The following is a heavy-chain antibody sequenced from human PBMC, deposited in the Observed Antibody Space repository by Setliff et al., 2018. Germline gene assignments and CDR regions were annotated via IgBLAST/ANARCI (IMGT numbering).Heavy chain of an antibody. CDR3: ARRATYYNFWSGYYDY. CDR1: GYTFTTYT. V-gene: IGHV7-4-1*02. CDR2: INTYTGNP. D-gene: IGHD3-3*01. J-gene: IGHJ4*02. Sequence: GASVKVSCKASGYTFTTYTMNWVRRAPGQGLEWMGWINTYTGNPTYAQGFTGRFVFSLDTSVSTAYLQISTLKAEDTAVYYCARRATYYNFWSGYYDYWGQGTLVTVSS.